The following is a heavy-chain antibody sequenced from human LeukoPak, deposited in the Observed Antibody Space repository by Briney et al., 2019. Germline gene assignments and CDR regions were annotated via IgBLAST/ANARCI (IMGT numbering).Heavy chain of an antibody. J-gene: IGHJ3*02. D-gene: IGHD1-26*01. CDR2: ISGGGGNT. V-gene: IGHV3-23*01. CDR3: GKNRYSGSLSPFDI. Sequence: GGSLRLSCAASGFTFSSYAMSWVRQAPGKGLEWFSAISGGGGNTYYADSVKGRFTISRDNSKNTLYLQMNSLRAEDTAVYYCGKNRYSGSLSPFDIWGQGTMVTVSS. CDR1: GFTFSSYA.